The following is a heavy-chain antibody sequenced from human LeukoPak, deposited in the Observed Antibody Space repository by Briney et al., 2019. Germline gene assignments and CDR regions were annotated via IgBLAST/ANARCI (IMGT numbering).Heavy chain of an antibody. V-gene: IGHV3-48*01. CDR1: GFTFSDYS. J-gene: IGHJ4*02. D-gene: IGHD2-15*01. CDR3: AREIPGRIAADC. CDR2: IGGRGDGI. Sequence: GGSLRLSCAASGFTFSDYSMNWVRQAPGEGLEWISYIGGRGDGISYADSVKGRFIVSRDNAKNSLFLQMNRLRGEDTAIYFCAREIPGRIAADCWGQGTLVTVSS.